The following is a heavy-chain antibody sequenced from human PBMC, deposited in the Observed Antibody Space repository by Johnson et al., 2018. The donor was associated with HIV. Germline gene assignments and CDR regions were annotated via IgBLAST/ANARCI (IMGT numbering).Heavy chain of an antibody. D-gene: IGHD3-22*01. CDR2: INWNGGST. V-gene: IGHV3-20*04. CDR3: VRGYYYDSGGYYDAFDI. J-gene: IGHJ3*02. CDR1: GFTFDDYG. Sequence: VQLVESGGGVVRPGGSLRLSCAASGFTFDDYGMSWVRQVPGKGLEWVSGINWNGGSTDYAASVKGRFTISRDNAKNSLYLQMNSLRAEDTALYYWVRGYYYDSGGYYDAFDIWGQVTMVTVSS.